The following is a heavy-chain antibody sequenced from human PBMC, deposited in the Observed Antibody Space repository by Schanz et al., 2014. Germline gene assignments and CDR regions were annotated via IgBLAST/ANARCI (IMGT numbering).Heavy chain of an antibody. J-gene: IGHJ4*02. CDR3: TRDGYSRNFPDY. V-gene: IGHV4-4*02. CDR1: GASIESPNW. Sequence: QVQLQESGPGLVKPSGTLSLTCAVSGASIESPNWWSWVRQPPGKGPEWIGQIYHTGSTDFNPSLKSRVTISEDKSKTQFPQRLSSVPAADTAVYYCTRDGYSRNFPDYWGQGTLVTVSS. D-gene: IGHD1-26*01. CDR2: IYHTGST.